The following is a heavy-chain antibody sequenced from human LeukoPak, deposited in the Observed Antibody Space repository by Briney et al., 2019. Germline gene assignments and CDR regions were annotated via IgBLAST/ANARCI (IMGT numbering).Heavy chain of an antibody. CDR3: ARGPSLINMVSQGDD. D-gene: IGHD5-18*01. J-gene: IGHJ4*02. V-gene: IGHV3-30-3*01. CDR2: ISYDGSNK. CDR1: GFTFSSYA. Sequence: GGSLRLSCAASGFTFSSYAMHWVRQAPGKGLEWVAVISYDGSNKYYADSVKGRFTISRDNSKNTLYLQMNSLRAEDTAVHYCARGPSLINMVSQGDDWGQGTLVTVSS.